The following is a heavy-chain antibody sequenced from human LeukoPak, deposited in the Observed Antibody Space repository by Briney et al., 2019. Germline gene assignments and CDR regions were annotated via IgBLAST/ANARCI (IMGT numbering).Heavy chain of an antibody. V-gene: IGHV1-2*02. CDR3: ARTITGALDY. CDR2: INPNSGDT. J-gene: IGHJ4*02. D-gene: IGHD1-20*01. Sequence: GASVKVSCKASGYTFTGYYIHWVRQAPGQGLEWMGWINPNSGDTDSAQKFQGRVSMTRDTSISTAYMELSRLRSDDTAEYYCARTITGALDYWGQGTLVTVSS. CDR1: GYTFTGYY.